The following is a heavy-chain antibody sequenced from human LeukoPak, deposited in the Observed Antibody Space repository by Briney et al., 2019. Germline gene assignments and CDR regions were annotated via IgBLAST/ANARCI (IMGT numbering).Heavy chain of an antibody. V-gene: IGHV4-4*07. Sequence: PSETLSLTCTVSGASISPYYWSWIRQPAGKGLEWIGHIYTSGSTNYNPSLKSRVTMSLDTSKSQFSLKLNSVTAADTAVYYCARDRYDILTGGENWFDPWGQGTLVTVSS. CDR3: ARDRYDILTGGENWFDP. J-gene: IGHJ5*02. CDR2: IYTSGST. D-gene: IGHD3-9*01. CDR1: GASISPYY.